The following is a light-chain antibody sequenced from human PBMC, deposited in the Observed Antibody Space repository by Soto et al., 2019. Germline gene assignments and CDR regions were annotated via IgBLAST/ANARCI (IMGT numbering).Light chain of an antibody. J-gene: IGKJ1*01. CDR3: QQSYSTTWT. CDR2: KAS. V-gene: IGKV1-5*03. CDR1: QSISTW. Sequence: DIQMTQSPSTLSASVGDRVTITCRASQSISTWLAWYQQEPGKAPKLLIHKASSLQSGVPSRFSGSGSGTDFTLTISSLHPDDFATYSCQQSYSTTWTFGQGTKVEIK.